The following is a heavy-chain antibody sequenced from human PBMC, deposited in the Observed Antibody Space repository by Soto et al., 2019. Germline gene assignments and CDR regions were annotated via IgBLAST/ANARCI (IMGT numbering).Heavy chain of an antibody. CDR1: GGSISSGGYY. V-gene: IGHV4-31*03. CDR3: ARSAGWTDSSGYYP. Sequence: SETLSLTCTVSGGSISSGGYYWSWIRQHPGKGLEWIGYIYYSGSTYYNPSLKSRVTISVDTSKNQFSLKLSSVTAADTAVYYCARSAGWTDSSGYYPWGQGTLVTVSS. J-gene: IGHJ5*02. CDR2: IYYSGST. D-gene: IGHD3-22*01.